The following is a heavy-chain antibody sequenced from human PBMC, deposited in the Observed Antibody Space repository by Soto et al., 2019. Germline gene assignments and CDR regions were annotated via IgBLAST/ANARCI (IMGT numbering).Heavy chain of an antibody. D-gene: IGHD4-4*01. Sequence: PSETLSLTCTVSGGSISSSSYYWGWIRQPPGKGLEWIGSIYYSGSTYYNPSLKSRVTISVDTSKNQFSLKLSSVTAADTAVYYCAGLTTVGWGYYSGIDVWGQGTTVTVYS. CDR3: AGLTTVGWGYYSGIDV. V-gene: IGHV4-39*01. J-gene: IGHJ6*02. CDR2: IYYSGST. CDR1: GGSISSSSYY.